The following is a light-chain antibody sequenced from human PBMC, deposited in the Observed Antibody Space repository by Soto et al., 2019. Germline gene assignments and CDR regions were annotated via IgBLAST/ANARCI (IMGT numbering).Light chain of an antibody. V-gene: IGKV3-15*01. CDR3: QQYNNWPPERT. CDR2: GAS. J-gene: IGKJ1*01. CDR1: QSVSSN. Sequence: EMVMTQCPATLSVSPGERATVSCMASQSVSSNLAWYQQKPGQAPRLLIYGASTRATGIPARFSGSGSGTEFTLTISSLQAEDFAVYYCQQYNNWPPERTLRQATKVDIK.